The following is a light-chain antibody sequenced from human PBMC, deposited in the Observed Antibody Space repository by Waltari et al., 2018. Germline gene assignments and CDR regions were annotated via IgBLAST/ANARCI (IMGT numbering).Light chain of an antibody. V-gene: IGKV1-5*03. CDR2: KAS. CDR1: QNITTS. CDR3: QHYYAYWA. J-gene: IGKJ1*01. Sequence: DIQMTQSPSTLSASLGDRVTITCRASQNITTSLAWYQQKPGKAPNLLIYKASTLENGVPSRFTGSGSGTEFTLTISSLQADDLATYYCQHYYAYWAFGQGTKVEIK.